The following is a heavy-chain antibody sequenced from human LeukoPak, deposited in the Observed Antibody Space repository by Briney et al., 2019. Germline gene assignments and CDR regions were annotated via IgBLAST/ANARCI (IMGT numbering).Heavy chain of an antibody. CDR1: GFTFSSYA. V-gene: IGHV3-23*01. CDR3: AKLGYYYGSGSYQP. D-gene: IGHD3-10*01. Sequence: GGSLRLPCAASGFTFSSYAMSWVRQAPGKGLEWVSAISGSGGSTYYAASVKGRFTISRDNSKNTLYLQMNSLRAEDTAVYYCAKLGYYYGSGSYQPWGQGTLVTASS. J-gene: IGHJ5*02. CDR2: ISGSGGST.